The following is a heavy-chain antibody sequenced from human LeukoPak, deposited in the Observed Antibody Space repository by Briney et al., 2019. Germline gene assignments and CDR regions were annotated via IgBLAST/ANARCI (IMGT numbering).Heavy chain of an antibody. D-gene: IGHD5-24*01. Sequence: VASVKLSCKASGYTFTSYGISWVRQPPGPGLEWMGWISAYNGNTNYAQKLQGRGTMTTDTSTSTAYMELRSLRRDYTAVYYCARTPSGGGYNGYWGQGTLVTVSS. CDR2: ISAYNGNT. V-gene: IGHV1-18*01. CDR1: GYTFTSYG. J-gene: IGHJ4*02. CDR3: ARTPSGGGYNGY.